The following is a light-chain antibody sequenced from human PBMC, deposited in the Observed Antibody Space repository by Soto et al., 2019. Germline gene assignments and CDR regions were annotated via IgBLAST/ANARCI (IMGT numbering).Light chain of an antibody. Sequence: QSALAQPASVSGSPGQSITISCSGTSSDVGGYNYVSWYQQHPGKAPKLMIYDVGSRPSGVSNRFSDSKSGNTASLTISGLQAEDEADYYCSSYTSSNTEVFGTGTKVTVL. CDR1: SSDVGGYNY. CDR2: DVG. V-gene: IGLV2-14*01. CDR3: SSYTSSNTEV. J-gene: IGLJ1*01.